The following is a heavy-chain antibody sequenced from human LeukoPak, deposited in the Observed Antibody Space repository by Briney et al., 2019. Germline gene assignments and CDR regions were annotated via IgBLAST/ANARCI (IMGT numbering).Heavy chain of an antibody. Sequence: GESLKISCKGSGYSFTSYWIGWVRQMPGKGLEWMGIIYPGDSDTRYSPSSQGQVTISADKSISTAYLQWSSLKATDTAMYYCARSGCSSTSCYDSDYYYYMDVWGKGTTVTISS. D-gene: IGHD2-2*01. CDR1: GYSFTSYW. J-gene: IGHJ6*03. V-gene: IGHV5-51*01. CDR2: IYPGDSDT. CDR3: ARSGCSSTSCYDSDYYYYMDV.